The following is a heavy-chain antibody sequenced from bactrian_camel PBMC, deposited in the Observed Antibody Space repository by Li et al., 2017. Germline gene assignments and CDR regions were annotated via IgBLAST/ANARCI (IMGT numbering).Heavy chain of an antibody. D-gene: IGHD2*01. CDR2: IGRFNSRT. CDR3: AADTDVLRPYNIYEYNN. J-gene: IGHJ4*01. V-gene: IGHV3-2*01. Sequence: HVQLVESGGASVQAGGSLRLTCAASGLTHSRYCLGWSRQAPGKEREGVARIGRFNSRTLYADSVKGRFTISKDNAMNTLYLQMDSLKPEDSAMYYCAADTDVLRPYNIYEYNNWGQGTQVTVS. CDR1: GLTHSRYC.